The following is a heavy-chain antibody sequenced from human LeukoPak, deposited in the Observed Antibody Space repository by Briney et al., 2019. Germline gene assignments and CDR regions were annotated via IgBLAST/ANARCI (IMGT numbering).Heavy chain of an antibody. CDR2: IYHSGST. CDR3: ARVSCSGGNSYFDY. CDR1: GGSISGYY. D-gene: IGHD2-15*01. J-gene: IGHJ4*02. V-gene: IGHV4-59*01. Sequence: SETLSLTCTVSGGSISGYYWSWIRQPPGKGLEWVGYIYHSGSTNYNPSLKSRVAQSVDTSKSQFSLKLRSVTAADTAVYYCARVSCSGGNSYFDYWGQGTLVTVSS.